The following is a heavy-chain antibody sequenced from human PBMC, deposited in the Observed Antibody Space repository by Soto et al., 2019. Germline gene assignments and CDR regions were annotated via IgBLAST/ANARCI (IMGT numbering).Heavy chain of an antibody. Sequence: GGSLRLSCAASGFTFSSYAMSWVRQAPGKGLEWVSAISGSGGSTYYADSVKGRFTISRDNSKNTLYLQMNSLRAEDTAVYYCAKDQRYSGYDPFDYYYYMDVWGKGTTVTVS. CDR1: GFTFSSYA. V-gene: IGHV3-23*01. CDR2: ISGSGGST. D-gene: IGHD5-12*01. CDR3: AKDQRYSGYDPFDYYYYMDV. J-gene: IGHJ6*03.